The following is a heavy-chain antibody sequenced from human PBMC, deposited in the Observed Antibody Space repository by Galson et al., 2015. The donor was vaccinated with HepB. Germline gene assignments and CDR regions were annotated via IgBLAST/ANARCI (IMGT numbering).Heavy chain of an antibody. CDR2: ISGSGTTT. J-gene: IGHJ5*02. Sequence: SLRLSCAASGFRFSEFYMTWIRQAPGQGLEWISYISGSGTTTYYADSVKGRFTVFRDNAKNAVYLQMNSLRAEDTAVYYCARAAGWVDPWGQGILVTVSS. V-gene: IGHV3-11*01. CDR3: ARAAGWVDP. CDR1: GFRFSEFY.